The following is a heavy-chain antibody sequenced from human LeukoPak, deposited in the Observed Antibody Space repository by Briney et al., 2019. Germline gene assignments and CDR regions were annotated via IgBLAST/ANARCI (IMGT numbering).Heavy chain of an antibody. CDR2: SKTKTDGGTT. CDR1: GFTFSNAW. V-gene: IGHV3-15*01. Sequence: GGSLRLSCAASGFTFSNAWMSWVRQAPNKGREWVGRSKTKTDGGTTDYAAPVKGRFTISRDDSKDTLYLQMNSLKSEDTAVYYCTTDYGSGSYHYFNYWGQGTLVTVSS. D-gene: IGHD3-10*01. J-gene: IGHJ4*02. CDR3: TTDYGSGSYHYFNY.